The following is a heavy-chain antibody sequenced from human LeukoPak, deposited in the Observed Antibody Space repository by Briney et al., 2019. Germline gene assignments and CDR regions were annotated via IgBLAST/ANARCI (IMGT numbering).Heavy chain of an antibody. CDR3: ARDDLWSYRYTDPINYGMDV. V-gene: IGHV1-18*01. CDR1: GYTFTSYG. CDR2: ISAYNGNT. D-gene: IGHD3-16*02. J-gene: IGHJ6*02. Sequence: ASVKVSCKASGYTFTSYGISWVRQAPGQGLEWKGWISAYNGNTNYAQKLQGRVTMTTDTSTSTAYMELRSLRSDDTAVYYCARDDLWSYRYTDPINYGMDVWGQGTTVTVSS.